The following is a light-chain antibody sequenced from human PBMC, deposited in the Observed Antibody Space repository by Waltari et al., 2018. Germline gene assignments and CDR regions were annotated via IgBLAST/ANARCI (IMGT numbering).Light chain of an antibody. CDR1: QSVSRA. V-gene: IGKV3-20*01. CDR3: QHYVRLPAT. Sequence: EIVFTQSTGSLSSSPGARVTISCRASQSVSRALAWYQQKPGQAPRLLIFAASNRATGIPDRFSGSGSETDFSLTISRLEPEDFAVYYCQHYVRLPATFGRGTKVEIK. CDR2: AAS. J-gene: IGKJ1*01.